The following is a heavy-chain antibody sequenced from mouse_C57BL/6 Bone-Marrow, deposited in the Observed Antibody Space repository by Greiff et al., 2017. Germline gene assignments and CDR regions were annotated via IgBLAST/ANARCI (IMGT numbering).Heavy chain of an antibody. CDR3: ARRDYSNYGDY. V-gene: IGHV1-55*01. J-gene: IGHJ2*01. D-gene: IGHD2-5*01. CDR2: IYPGSGST. CDR1: GYTFTSYW. Sequence: QSGAELVKPGASVKMSCKASGYTFTSYWITWVKQRPGQGLEWIGDIYPGSGSTNYNEKFKSKATLTVDTSSSTAYMQLSSLTSEDSAVYYCARRDYSNYGDYWGQGTTLTVSS.